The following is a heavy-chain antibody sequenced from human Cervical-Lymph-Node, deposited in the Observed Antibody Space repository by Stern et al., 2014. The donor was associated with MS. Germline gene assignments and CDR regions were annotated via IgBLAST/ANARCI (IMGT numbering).Heavy chain of an antibody. V-gene: IGHV3-7*01. CDR1: GFSLSSQW. CDR2: INRDGSEK. J-gene: IGHJ6*02. CDR3: VRDASRGGF. D-gene: IGHD3-16*01. Sequence: EVQLEESGGGLVQPGGSLRLSCAAAGFSLSSQWMHWVRQAPGKGLEWVANINRDGSEKYYVDSVKGRFTISRDNAKNSLYLRMNSLTAEDTAVYYCVRDASRGGFWGQGTTVTVSS.